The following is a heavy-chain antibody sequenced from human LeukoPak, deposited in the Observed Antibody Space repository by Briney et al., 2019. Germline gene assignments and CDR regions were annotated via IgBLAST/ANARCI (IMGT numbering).Heavy chain of an antibody. CDR1: GFTFSSYG. D-gene: IGHD5-12*01. V-gene: IGHV3-33*06. CDR3: AKEQRGYSGYDLTPDY. Sequence: PGGSLRLSCAASGFTFSSYGMHWVRQAPGKGLEWVAVIWYDGSNKYYADSVKGRFTISRDNSKNTLYLQMNSLSAEDTAVYYCAKEQRGYSGYDLTPDYWGQGTLVTVSS. J-gene: IGHJ4*02. CDR2: IWYDGSNK.